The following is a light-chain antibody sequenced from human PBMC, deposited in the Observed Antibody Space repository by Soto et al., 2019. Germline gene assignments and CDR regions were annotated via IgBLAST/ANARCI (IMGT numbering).Light chain of an antibody. J-gene: IGLJ1*01. Sequence: QSALTQPASVSGSPEQSITISCTGTSSDVGSYNLVSWYQQYPGKAPKLIIYEGSERPSGISTRFSGSKSGNTASLTISGLQAEDEADYYCSSYACRGPFPYVFGTGTMVTVL. CDR3: SSYACRGPFPYV. V-gene: IGLV2-23*03. CDR2: EGS. CDR1: SSDVGSYNL.